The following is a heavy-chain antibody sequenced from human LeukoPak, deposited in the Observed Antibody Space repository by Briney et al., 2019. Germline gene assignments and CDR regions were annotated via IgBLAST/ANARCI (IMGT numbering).Heavy chain of an antibody. CDR2: ISSNGGST. D-gene: IGHD6-13*01. CDR3: ARVGQQKAFDI. J-gene: IGHJ3*02. CDR1: GFTFSSYA. Sequence: GGSLRLSCAASGFTFSSYAMHWVRQAPGKGLEYVSAISSNGGSTYYANSMKGRFTISRDNSKNTLYLQMGSLRAEDMAVYYCARVGQQKAFDIWGQGTMVTVSS. V-gene: IGHV3-64*01.